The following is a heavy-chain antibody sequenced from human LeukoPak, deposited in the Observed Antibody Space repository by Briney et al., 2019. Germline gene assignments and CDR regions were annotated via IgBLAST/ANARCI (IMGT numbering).Heavy chain of an antibody. D-gene: IGHD1-26*01. Sequence: GGSLRLSCAASGFTFSSYSMNWVHQAPGKGLEWVSHITASGTAMFYADSVKGRFTISRDNAKNSLYLQMNSLRDEDTAVYYCASSGSYRFDYWGQGTLVTVSS. J-gene: IGHJ4*02. CDR3: ASSGSYRFDY. CDR1: GFTFSSYS. V-gene: IGHV3-48*02. CDR2: ITASGTAM.